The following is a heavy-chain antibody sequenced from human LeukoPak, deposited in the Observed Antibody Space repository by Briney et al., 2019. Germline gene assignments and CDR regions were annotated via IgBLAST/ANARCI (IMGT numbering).Heavy chain of an antibody. CDR1: GYSFTSYW. D-gene: IGHD3-9*01. J-gene: IGHJ4*02. V-gene: IGHV5-51*01. CDR2: IYPGDSDT. Sequence: GESLKISCKGSGYSFTSYWIGWVRQMPGKGLEWMGIIYPGDSDTRYSPSFQGQVTISADKSISTAYLQRSSLKASDTAMYYCARLPGYDILTGHLLYYFDYWGQGTLVTVSS. CDR3: ARLPGYDILTGHLLYYFDY.